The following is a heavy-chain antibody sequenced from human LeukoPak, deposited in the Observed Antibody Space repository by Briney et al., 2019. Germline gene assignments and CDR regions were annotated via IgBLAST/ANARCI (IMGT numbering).Heavy chain of an antibody. CDR3: AKDIGPHLPGDGYNY. CDR1: GYSVSSGYY. CDR2: ISWNSGSI. Sequence: LSLTCTVSGYSVSSGYYWGWIRQPPGKGLEWVSGISWNSGSIGYADSVKGRFTISRDNAKNSLYLQMNSLRAEDMALYYCAKDIGPHLPGDGYNYWGQGTLVTVSS. J-gene: IGHJ4*02. D-gene: IGHD5-24*01. V-gene: IGHV3-9*03.